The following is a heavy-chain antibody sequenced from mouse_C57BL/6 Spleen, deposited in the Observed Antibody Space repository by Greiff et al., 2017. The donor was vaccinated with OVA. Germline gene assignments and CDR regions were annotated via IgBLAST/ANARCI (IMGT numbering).Heavy chain of an antibody. V-gene: IGHV1-82*01. J-gene: IGHJ2*01. CDR1: GYAFSSSW. CDR2: IYPGDGDT. Sequence: QVQLKQSGPELVKPGASVKISCKASGYAFSSSWMNWVKQRPGKGLEWIGRIYPGDGDTNYNGKFKGKATLTADKSSSTAYMQLSSLTSEDSAVYFCASGYYFFDYWGQGTTLTVSS. D-gene: IGHD2-3*01. CDR3: ASGYYFFDY.